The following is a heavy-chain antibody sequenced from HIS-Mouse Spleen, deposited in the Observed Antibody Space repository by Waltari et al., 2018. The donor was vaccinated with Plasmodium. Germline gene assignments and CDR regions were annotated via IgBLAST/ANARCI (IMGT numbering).Heavy chain of an antibody. D-gene: IGHD7-27*01. V-gene: IGHV4-34*01. CDR2: INHSGST. Sequence: QVQLQQWGAGLLKPSETLSLTCAVYGGSFSGYYWSWIPQPPGKGLEWIGEINHSGSTNYNPSLKSRVTISVDTSKNQFSLKLSSVTAADTAVYYCARGRTGVNDAFDIWGQGTMVTVSS. J-gene: IGHJ3*02. CDR3: ARGRTGVNDAFDI. CDR1: GGSFSGYY.